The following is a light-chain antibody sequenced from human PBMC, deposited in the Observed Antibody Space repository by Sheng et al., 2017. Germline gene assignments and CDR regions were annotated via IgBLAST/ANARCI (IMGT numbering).Light chain of an antibody. V-gene: IGKV1-39*01. CDR2: AAS. J-gene: IGKJ2*01. Sequence: DIQMTQSPSSLSASVGERVTITCRASQSISIYLNWYQQKPGKAPNLLIYAASSLQSGVPSRFSGSGSGTDFTLTISSLQPEDFATYYCQQSYSTLMYTFGQGTNGGDQT. CDR3: QQSYSTLMYT. CDR1: QSISIY.